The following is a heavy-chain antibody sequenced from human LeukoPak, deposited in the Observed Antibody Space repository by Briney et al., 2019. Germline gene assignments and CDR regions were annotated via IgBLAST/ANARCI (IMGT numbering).Heavy chain of an antibody. Sequence: PGGSLRLSCAASGFTFSSYAMHWVRQAPGKGLEWVAVISYDGSNKYYADSVKGRFTISRDNSKNTLYLQMNSLRAEDTAVYYCASPGRAGVLWSGSHDREFDYWGQGTLVTVSS. J-gene: IGHJ4*02. CDR3: ASPGRAGVLWSGSHDREFDY. CDR1: GFTFSSYA. CDR2: ISYDGSNK. V-gene: IGHV3-30*04. D-gene: IGHD3-3*01.